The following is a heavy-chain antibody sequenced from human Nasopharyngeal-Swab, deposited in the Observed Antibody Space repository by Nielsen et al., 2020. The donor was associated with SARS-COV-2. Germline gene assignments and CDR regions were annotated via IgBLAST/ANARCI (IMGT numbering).Heavy chain of an antibody. V-gene: IGHV4-34*01. D-gene: IGHD3-16*02. Sequence: SQTLSLTCAVYGGSFSGYYWSWIRQPPGKGLEWIGEINHSGSTNYNPSLKSRVTISVDTSKNQFSLKLSSVTAADTAVYYCARGRVWGSYRYTYYFDYWGQGTLVTVSS. CDR2: INHSGST. CDR1: GGSFSGYY. J-gene: IGHJ4*02. CDR3: ARGRVWGSYRYTYYFDY.